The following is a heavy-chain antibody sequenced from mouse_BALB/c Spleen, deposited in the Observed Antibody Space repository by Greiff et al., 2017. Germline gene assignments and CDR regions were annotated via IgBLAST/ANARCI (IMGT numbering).Heavy chain of an antibody. Sequence: VQLQQSGAELVKPGASVKLSCTASGFNIKDTYMHWVKQRPEQGLEWIGRIDPANGNTKYDPKFQGKATITADTSSNTAYLQLSSLTSEDTAVYYCARGSTVEYYYAMDYWGQGTSVTVSS. CDR3: ARGSTVEYYYAMDY. D-gene: IGHD1-1*01. CDR2: IDPANGNT. J-gene: IGHJ4*01. V-gene: IGHV14-3*02. CDR1: GFNIKDTY.